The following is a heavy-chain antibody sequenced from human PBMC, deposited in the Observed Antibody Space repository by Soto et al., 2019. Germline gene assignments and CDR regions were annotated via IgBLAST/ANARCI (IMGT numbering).Heavy chain of an antibody. CDR2: ISGSGGST. D-gene: IGHD1-26*01. V-gene: IGHV3-23*01. J-gene: IGHJ4*02. CDR1: GFSISNYA. CDR3: ARGQNSGSYYVCFDY. Sequence: PGGSLRLSCVASGFSISNYAMSWVRQAPGKGLEWVSAISGSGGSTYYADSVKGRFTISRDNSKNTLYLQMNSLRAEDTAVYYCARGQNSGSYYVCFDYWGQGTLVTVSS.